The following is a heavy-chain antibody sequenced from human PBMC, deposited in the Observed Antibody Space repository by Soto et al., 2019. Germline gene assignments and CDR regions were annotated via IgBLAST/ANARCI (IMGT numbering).Heavy chain of an antibody. Sequence: SETLSLTCAVYGGSFSGYYWSWIRQPPGKGLEWIGEINHSGSTNYNPSLKSRVTISVDTSKNQFSLKLSSVTAADTAVYYCASGYSGYDYWGQGTLVTVSS. V-gene: IGHV4-34*01. CDR2: INHSGST. CDR3: ASGYSGYDY. J-gene: IGHJ4*02. CDR1: GGSFSGYY. D-gene: IGHD5-12*01.